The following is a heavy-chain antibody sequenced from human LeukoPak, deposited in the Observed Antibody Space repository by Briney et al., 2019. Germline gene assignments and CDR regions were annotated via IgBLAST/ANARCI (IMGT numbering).Heavy chain of an antibody. CDR1: GFTFSSYA. V-gene: IGHV3-30*04. Sequence: GGSLRLSCAASGFTFSSYAMSWVRQAPGKGLEWVAVISYDGSNKYYADSVKGRFTISRDNSKNTLYLQMNSLRAEDTAVYYCARDGSSGSVTTFGYWGQGTLVTVSS. D-gene: IGHD6-19*01. CDR3: ARDGSSGSVTTFGY. J-gene: IGHJ4*02. CDR2: ISYDGSNK.